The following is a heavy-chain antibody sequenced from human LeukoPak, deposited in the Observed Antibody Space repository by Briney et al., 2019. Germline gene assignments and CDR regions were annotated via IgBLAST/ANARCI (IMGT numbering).Heavy chain of an antibody. CDR3: ARVNVDTAMAFDY. J-gene: IGHJ4*02. Sequence: GGSLRLSCAASGFSFSGYYMFWVRQAPGKGLEWVSYISSSGSTIYYADSVKGRFTISRDNAKNSLYLQMNSLGAEDTAVYYCARVNVDTAMAFDYWGQGTLVTVSS. CDR1: GFSFSGYY. CDR2: ISSSGSTI. V-gene: IGHV3-11*01. D-gene: IGHD5-18*01.